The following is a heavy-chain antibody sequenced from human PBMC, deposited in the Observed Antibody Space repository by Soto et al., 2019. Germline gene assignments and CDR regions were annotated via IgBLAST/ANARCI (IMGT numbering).Heavy chain of an antibody. CDR1: GGSLSNYY. V-gene: IGHV4-59*12. D-gene: IGHD2-21*02. CDR3: ARESGDCGGDCYARPYFDY. Sequence: PSETLSLTCTVSGGSLSNYYWSWIRQSPGKGLEWIGYISYSGSTYYNPSLRSRVTISVDTSKNQFSLKLSSVTAADTAVYYCARESGDCGGDCYARPYFDYWGQGTLVTVSS. J-gene: IGHJ4*02. CDR2: ISYSGST.